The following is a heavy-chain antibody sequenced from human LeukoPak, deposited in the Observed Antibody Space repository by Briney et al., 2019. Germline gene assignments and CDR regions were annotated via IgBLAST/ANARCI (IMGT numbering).Heavy chain of an antibody. Sequence: GGSLRLSCAASGFTFSTYAMSWVRQAPGKGLEWVSTASTSGRSTYYADSVKGRFSTSRDNAKNTLYLQMNSLRAEDTAVYYCASGRLVGAPDYWGQGTLVTVSS. J-gene: IGHJ4*02. D-gene: IGHD1-26*01. CDR2: ASTSGRST. CDR1: GFTFSTYA. V-gene: IGHV3-23*01. CDR3: ASGRLVGAPDY.